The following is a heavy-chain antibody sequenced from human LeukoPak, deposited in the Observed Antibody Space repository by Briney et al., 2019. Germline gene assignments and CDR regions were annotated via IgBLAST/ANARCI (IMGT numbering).Heavy chain of an antibody. Sequence: SQTLSLTCAISGDSVSINSAAWNWIRQSPSRGLEWLGRTYYRSKWYNDYAVCVKSRITINPDTPKNQFSLQLTSVTPEDTAVYYCARDVSRIAVAGTMALTSNFDYWGQGTLVTVSS. CDR3: ARDVSRIAVAGTMALTSNFDY. CDR2: TYYRSKWYN. D-gene: IGHD6-19*01. CDR1: GDSVSINSAA. J-gene: IGHJ4*02. V-gene: IGHV6-1*01.